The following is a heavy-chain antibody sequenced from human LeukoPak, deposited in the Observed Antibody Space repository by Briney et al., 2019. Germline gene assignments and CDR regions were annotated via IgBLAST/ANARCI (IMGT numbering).Heavy chain of an antibody. V-gene: IGHV3-23*01. CDR3: AKSYCGGDCG. J-gene: IGHJ4*02. D-gene: IGHD2-21*02. CDR1: GLPFGSYG. CDR2: ITGNGVYT. Sequence: GGSLRLSCAVSGLPFGSYGMTWVRQAPGKGLEWVSGITGNGVYTYYADSVKGRFTISRDNSRSTLSLQMNSLRAEDTAVYYCAKSYCGGDCGWGPGTLVFVSS.